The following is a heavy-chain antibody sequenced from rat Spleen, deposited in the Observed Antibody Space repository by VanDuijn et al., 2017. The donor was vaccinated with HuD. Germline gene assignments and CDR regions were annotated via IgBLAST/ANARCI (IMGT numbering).Heavy chain of an antibody. CDR3: TRALPGYSRYFDY. D-gene: IGHD1-4*01. Sequence: EVQLVESGGGLVQPGRSLKLSCAASGFTFSNYGMAWVRQPPTKGLEWVASITNTGGSTYYPDSVKGRFTISRDNAKSTLYLQMNSLRSEDTATYYCTRALPGYSRYFDYWGQGVMVTVSS. J-gene: IGHJ2*01. CDR2: ITNTGGST. V-gene: IGHV5-29*01. CDR1: GFTFSNYG.